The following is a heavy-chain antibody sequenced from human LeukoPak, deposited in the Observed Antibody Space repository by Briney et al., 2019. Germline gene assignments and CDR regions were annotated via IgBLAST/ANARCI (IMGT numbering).Heavy chain of an antibody. J-gene: IGHJ5*02. CDR3: ARQETGYSSSWYVPGWFDP. Sequence: PGGSLRLSCAASGFTFSNYAMHWVRQAPGKGLEWVAVISYDGSNKYYADSVKGRFTISRDNSKNTLYLQMNSLRAEDTAVYYCARQETGYSSSWYVPGWFDPWGQGTLVTVSS. CDR2: ISYDGSNK. V-gene: IGHV3-30-3*01. D-gene: IGHD6-13*01. CDR1: GFTFSNYA.